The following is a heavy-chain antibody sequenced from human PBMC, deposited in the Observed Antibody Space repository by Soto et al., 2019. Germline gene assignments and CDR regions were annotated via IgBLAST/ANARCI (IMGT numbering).Heavy chain of an antibody. V-gene: IGHV1-69*01. CDR2: IIPIFGTA. Sequence: QVQLVQSGAEVKKPGSSVKVSCKASGGTFSSYAISWVRQAPGQGLEWMGGIIPIFGTANYAQKFQGRVTMTEDETTSKAYMALSSLRSEDTAVYYCARERVNPGGLVDYWGQGPLVTVSS. J-gene: IGHJ4*02. CDR1: GGTFSSYA. D-gene: IGHD3-10*01. CDR3: ARERVNPGGLVDY.